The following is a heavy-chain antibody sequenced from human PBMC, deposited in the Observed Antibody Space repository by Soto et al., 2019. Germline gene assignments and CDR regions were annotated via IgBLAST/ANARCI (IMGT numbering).Heavy chain of an antibody. Sequence: ASVKVSCKASGYTFTSYYMHWVRQAPGQGLEWMGIINPSGGSTSYAQKFQGRVTMTRDTSTSTVYMELSSLRSEDTAVYYCARGRPLLLRTVPDAFDIWGQGTMVT. CDR3: ARGRPLLLRTVPDAFDI. D-gene: IGHD4-17*01. CDR2: INPSGGST. J-gene: IGHJ3*02. V-gene: IGHV1-46*01. CDR1: GYTFTSYY.